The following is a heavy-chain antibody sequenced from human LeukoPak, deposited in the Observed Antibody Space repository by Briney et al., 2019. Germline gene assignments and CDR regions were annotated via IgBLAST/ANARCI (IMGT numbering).Heavy chain of an antibody. CDR2: IWYDGSNK. V-gene: IGHV3-33*01. CDR3: ARDLGCSSTSCYENRIGAFDI. D-gene: IGHD2-2*01. CDR1: GFTFSSYG. J-gene: IGHJ3*02. Sequence: GGSLRLSCAASGFTFSSYGMHWVRQAPGKGLEWVAVIWYDGSNKYYADSVKGRFTISRDNSKNTLYLQMNSLRAEDTAVYYCARDLGCSSTSCYENRIGAFDIWGQGTMVTVSS.